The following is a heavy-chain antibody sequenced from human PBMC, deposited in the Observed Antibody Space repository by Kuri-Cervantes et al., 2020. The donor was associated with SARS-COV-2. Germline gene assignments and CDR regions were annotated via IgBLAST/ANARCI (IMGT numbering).Heavy chain of an antibody. CDR2: IIPIFGTA. Sequence: SVKVSCKASGYTFTSYDISWVRQAPGQGLEWMGGIIPIFGTANYAQKFQGRVTITTDESTSTAYMELSSLRSEDTAVYYCASHPLSGSSDYYYYYYMDVWGKGTTVTVSS. J-gene: IGHJ6*03. D-gene: IGHD1-26*01. CDR1: GYTFTSYD. V-gene: IGHV1-69*05. CDR3: ASHPLSGSSDYYYYYYMDV.